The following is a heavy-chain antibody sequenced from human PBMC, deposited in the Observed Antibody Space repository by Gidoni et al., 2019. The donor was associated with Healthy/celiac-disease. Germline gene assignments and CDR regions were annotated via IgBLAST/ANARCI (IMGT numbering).Heavy chain of an antibody. CDR2: IWYDGSNK. CDR1: GFTFSSYG. J-gene: IGHJ4*02. Sequence: QVQLVESGGGVVQPGRSLRLSCAASGFTFSSYGMHWVRQAPGKGLEWVAVIWYDGSNKYYADSVKGRFTISRDNSKNTLYLQMNSLRAEDTAVYYCARDSRTAPLDYWGQGTLVTVSS. D-gene: IGHD2-21*02. V-gene: IGHV3-33*01. CDR3: ARDSRTAPLDY.